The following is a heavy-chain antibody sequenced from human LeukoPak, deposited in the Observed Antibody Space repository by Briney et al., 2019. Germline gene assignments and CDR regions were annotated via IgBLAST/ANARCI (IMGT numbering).Heavy chain of an antibody. Sequence: GGSLRLSCAASGFTFSSYAMSWVRQAPGKGLEWVSAISGSGGSTYYADSVKGRFTISRDNSKNTLYLQMNSLRAEDTAVYYRAKDQYDAGTYDYWGQGTLVTVSS. CDR2: ISGSGGST. J-gene: IGHJ4*02. CDR3: AKDQYDAGTYDY. V-gene: IGHV3-23*01. CDR1: GFTFSSYA. D-gene: IGHD6-13*01.